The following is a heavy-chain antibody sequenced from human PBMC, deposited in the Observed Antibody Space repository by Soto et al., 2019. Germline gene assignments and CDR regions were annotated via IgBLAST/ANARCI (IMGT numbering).Heavy chain of an antibody. V-gene: IGHV3-23*01. CDR3: AKGVRRSRYSGYDENFDY. Sequence: EVQLLESGGGLVQPGGSLRLSCAASGFTFSSYAMSWVRQAPGKGLEWVSAISGSGGSTYYADSVKGRFTISRDNSKNTLYLQMNSLRAEDTAVYYCAKGVRRSRYSGYDENFDYWGQGTLVTVSS. CDR1: GFTFSSYA. CDR2: ISGSGGST. D-gene: IGHD5-12*01. J-gene: IGHJ4*02.